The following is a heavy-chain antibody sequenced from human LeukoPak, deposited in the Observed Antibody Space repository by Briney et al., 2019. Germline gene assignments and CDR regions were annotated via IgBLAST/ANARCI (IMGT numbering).Heavy chain of an antibody. V-gene: IGHV3-30*03. CDR1: GFTFSGYG. CDR3: ARGDDYMDV. Sequence: PGGPLRLSCAASGFTFSGYGMHWVRQAPGKGLEWVAVISYDGSDKYYTDSVKGRFTISRDNSKNTLYLQMNSLRTEDTAVYYCARGDDYMDVWGKGTTVTISS. CDR2: ISYDGSDK. J-gene: IGHJ6*03.